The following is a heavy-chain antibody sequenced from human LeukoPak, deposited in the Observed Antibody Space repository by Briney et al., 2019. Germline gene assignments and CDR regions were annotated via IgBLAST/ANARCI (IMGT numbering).Heavy chain of an antibody. CDR3: ARLRSVATRFNAFDM. V-gene: IGHV5-51*01. D-gene: IGHD2-15*01. CDR1: GYSFTTYW. CDR2: IYPSDSDT. J-gene: IGHJ3*02. Sequence: GESLKISCKGSGYSFTTYWLGWVRQMPGKGLEWMGIIYPSDSDTRYGPSFQGQVIISADKSITTAYLQWSSLKASDTAMCYCARLRSVATRFNAFDMWGQGTMVTVSS.